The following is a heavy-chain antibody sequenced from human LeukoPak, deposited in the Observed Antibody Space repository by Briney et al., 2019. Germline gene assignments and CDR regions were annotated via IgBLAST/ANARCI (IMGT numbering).Heavy chain of an antibody. J-gene: IGHJ4*02. V-gene: IGHV3-48*01. CDR2: IGIDSGNT. CDR3: ARDYKYAFDN. Sequence: GGSLRLSCAASGFTFSDYSINWVRQAPEKGLEWISYIGIDSGNTNYADSVKGRFTISGDKAKNSLYLQMNSLRVEDTAVYYCARDYKYAFDNWGQGTLVTVSS. D-gene: IGHD5-24*01. CDR1: GFTFSDYS.